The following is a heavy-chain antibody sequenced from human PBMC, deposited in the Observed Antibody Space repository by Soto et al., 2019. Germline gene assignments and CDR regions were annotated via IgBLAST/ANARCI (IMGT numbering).Heavy chain of an antibody. CDR3: IRGVDP. V-gene: IGHV4-39*01. CDR1: GDSISRSPFS. Sequence: SETLSLTCTVSGDSISRSPFSWGWIRQPPGKGLEWIGIVLNSGSTYYNPSLRGRVTVSADTSKNQFSLKLNSVTAGDTAVYYCIRGVDPWGQGILVTVSS. J-gene: IGHJ5*02. CDR2: VLNSGST. D-gene: IGHD3-16*01.